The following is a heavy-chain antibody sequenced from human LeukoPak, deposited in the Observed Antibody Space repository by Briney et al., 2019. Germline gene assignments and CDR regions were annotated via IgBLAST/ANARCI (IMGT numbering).Heavy chain of an antibody. CDR2: IYPGSGST. D-gene: IGHD6-19*01. CDR3: ASSPGSVWLEKWFAP. CDR1: GASISGGGYY. J-gene: IGHJ5*02. Sequence: PSETLSLTCTVSGASISGGGYYWGWIRQSPGKGLEWIGNIYPGSGSTYYNPSLRSRVAISIDTSKNQFSLKVTSVTAPDTAVYYWASSPGSVWLEKWFAPWGQGTLVTVSS. V-gene: IGHV4-39*01.